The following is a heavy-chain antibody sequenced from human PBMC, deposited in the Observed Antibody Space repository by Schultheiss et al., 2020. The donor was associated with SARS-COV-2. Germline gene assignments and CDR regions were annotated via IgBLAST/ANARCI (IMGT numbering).Heavy chain of an antibody. CDR3: AKGRAGCSGGSCYRFDY. Sequence: GESLKISCAASGFTFSSYGMHWVRQAPGKGLEWVAVISYDGSNKYYADSVKGRFTISRDNSKNTLYLQMNSLRAEDTAVYYCAKGRAGCSGGSCYRFDYWGQGTLVTVSS. J-gene: IGHJ4*02. CDR1: GFTFSSYG. V-gene: IGHV3-30*18. CDR2: ISYDGSNK. D-gene: IGHD2-15*01.